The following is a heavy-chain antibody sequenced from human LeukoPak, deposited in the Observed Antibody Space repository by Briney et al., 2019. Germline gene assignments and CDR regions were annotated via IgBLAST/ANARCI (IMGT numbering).Heavy chain of an antibody. CDR3: ARAYYGSGSYYTFDY. V-gene: IGHV1-8*03. CDR2: MNPNSGNT. Sequence: ASVKVSCKASGYTFINYDINWVRQATGQGLEWMGWMNPNSGNTGYAQKFQGRVTITRNTSISTAYMELSSLRSEDTAVYYCARAYYGSGSYYTFDYWGQGTLVTVSS. CDR1: GYTFINYD. D-gene: IGHD3-10*01. J-gene: IGHJ4*02.